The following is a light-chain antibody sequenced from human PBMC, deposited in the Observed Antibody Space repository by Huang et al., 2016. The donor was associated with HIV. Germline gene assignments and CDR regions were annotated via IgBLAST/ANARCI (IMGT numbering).Light chain of an antibody. CDR3: QQSYSTLLFT. V-gene: IGKV1-39*01. CDR1: QSIRKY. Sequence: DIQMTQSPSSLSASVGVRVTITCRARQSIRKYLNWYQQKPGKAPKLLIYGASSLQSRVPSRFSGSRSGTDFTLTISSLQLEDFATYYCQQSYSTLLFTFGPGTKVDI. J-gene: IGKJ3*01. CDR2: GAS.